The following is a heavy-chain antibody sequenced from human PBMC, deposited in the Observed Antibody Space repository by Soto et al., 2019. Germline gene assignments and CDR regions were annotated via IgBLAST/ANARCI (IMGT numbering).Heavy chain of an antibody. D-gene: IGHD3-3*01. Sequence: PSETLSLTCTVSGVSISSGDYSLSWVRQSPGKGLEWIGHIYNSGITYYNPSLKSRVVISIDTSRNQFSLRLNSLTAADRAVYFCARGVTVFGLVSRFWFDPWGQGTVVTVSS. CDR3: ARGVTVFGLVSRFWFDP. V-gene: IGHV4-30-4*01. CDR1: GVSISSGDYS. J-gene: IGHJ5*02. CDR2: IYNSGIT.